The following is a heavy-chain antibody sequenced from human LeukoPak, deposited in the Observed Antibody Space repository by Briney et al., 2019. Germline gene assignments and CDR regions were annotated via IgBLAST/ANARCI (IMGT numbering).Heavy chain of an antibody. D-gene: IGHD2-21*02. CDR2: ISGGRDNT. V-gene: IGHV3-23*01. Sequence: GGSLRLSCAASGFTLSIYAMSWVRQAPGKGLEWVSAISGGRDNTYYADSVKGRFTISRDTSKNTLYLQMNSLRAEDTAVYYCAKGDAYCGGDCYPDWGQGTLVTVSS. CDR1: GFTLSIYA. J-gene: IGHJ4*02. CDR3: AKGDAYCGGDCYPD.